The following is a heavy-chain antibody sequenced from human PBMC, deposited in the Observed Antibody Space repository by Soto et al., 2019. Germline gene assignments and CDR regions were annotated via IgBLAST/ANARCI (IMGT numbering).Heavy chain of an antibody. V-gene: IGHV1-8*01. J-gene: IGHJ4*02. Sequence: GASVKVSCKASGYTFTSYDVNWVRQATGQGLEWMGWMNPNSGNTGYTQKLQGRVTMTTDTSTSTAYMELRSLRSDDTAVYYCAREMPYTVTRYWGQGTLVTVSS. CDR1: GYTFTSYD. CDR2: MNPNSGNT. CDR3: AREMPYTVTRY. D-gene: IGHD4-17*01.